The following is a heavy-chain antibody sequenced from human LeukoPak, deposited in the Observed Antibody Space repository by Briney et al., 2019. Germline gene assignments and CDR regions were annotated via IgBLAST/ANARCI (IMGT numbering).Heavy chain of an antibody. CDR2: INPNSGGT. D-gene: IGHD6-13*01. Sequence: GASVKVSCKASGYTFTGYYMHWVRQAPGQGLEWMGWINPNSGGTNYAQKFQGRVTMTRDTSISTAYMELSRLRSDDTAVYYCARVYSSTNYYYYGMDVWGRGTTVTVSS. CDR3: ARVYSSTNYYYYGMDV. V-gene: IGHV1-2*02. CDR1: GYTFTGYY. J-gene: IGHJ6*02.